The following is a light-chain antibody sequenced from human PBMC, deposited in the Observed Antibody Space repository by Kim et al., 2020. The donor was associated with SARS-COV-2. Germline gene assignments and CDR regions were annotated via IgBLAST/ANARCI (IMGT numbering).Light chain of an antibody. CDR1: SLRSYY. V-gene: IGLV3-19*01. CDR3: NSRDTSGNHP. J-gene: IGLJ1*01. Sequence: SSELTQDPAVSVALGQTVRITCQGDSLRSYYASWYQQKPGQSPVLVIYGKNNRPSGIPDRFSGSDSGNTASLTITGAQAEDEADYYCNSRDTSGNHPFGTGTKVT. CDR2: GKN.